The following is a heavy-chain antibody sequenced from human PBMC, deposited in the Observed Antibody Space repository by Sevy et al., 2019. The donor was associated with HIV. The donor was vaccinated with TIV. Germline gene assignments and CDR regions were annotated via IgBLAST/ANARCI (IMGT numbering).Heavy chain of an antibody. CDR2: ISNSGTSM. D-gene: IGHD4-17*01. CDR3: ARDLPPSATTVAHFDC. Sequence: GGSPRLSCVASGFTFSSYEMNWVRQAPGKGLEWVSYISNSGTSMYHSDSVKGRFTISRDNARNSLYLQMNSLRAEDTAVYYCARDLPPSATTVAHFDCWGQGTLVTVSS. CDR1: GFTFSSYE. J-gene: IGHJ4*02. V-gene: IGHV3-48*03.